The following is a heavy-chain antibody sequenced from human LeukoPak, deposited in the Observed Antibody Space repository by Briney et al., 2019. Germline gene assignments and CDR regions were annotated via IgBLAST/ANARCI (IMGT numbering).Heavy chain of an antibody. Sequence: GGSLRLSCAASGFTFSSYGMGWVRQAPGKGLEWVSSITSSGTTNYADSVKDRFIISRDNSKDTLSLQMNSLRVEDTAVYYCANTGSYSLYWGQGTLVTVSS. CDR1: GFTFSSYG. D-gene: IGHD1-1*01. J-gene: IGHJ4*02. CDR3: ANTGSYSLY. CDR2: ITSSGTT. V-gene: IGHV3-23*01.